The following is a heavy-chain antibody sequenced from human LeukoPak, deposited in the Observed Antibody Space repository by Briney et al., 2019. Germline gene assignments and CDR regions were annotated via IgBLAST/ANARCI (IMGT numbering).Heavy chain of an antibody. CDR3: ARAAGHYYFDY. D-gene: IGHD6-13*01. J-gene: IGHJ4*02. CDR2: ISSSSSYI. V-gene: IGHV3-21*01. CDR1: GFTFSSYS. Sequence: GGSLRLSCAASGFTFSSYSMNWVRQAPGKGLEWVSSISSSSSYIYYADSVKGGFTISRDSAKNSLYLQMNSLRAEDTAVYYCARAAGHYYFDYWGQGTLVTVSS.